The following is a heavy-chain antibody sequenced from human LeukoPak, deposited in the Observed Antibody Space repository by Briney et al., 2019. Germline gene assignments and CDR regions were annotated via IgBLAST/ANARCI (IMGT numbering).Heavy chain of an antibody. CDR3: AGGSVVGMDV. Sequence: PGGSLRLSCAASGFTFSSYSMNWVRQAPGKGLEWVSSISSSSSYIYYADSVKGRFTISRDNAKNSLYLQMNSLRAEDTAVYYCAGGSVVGMDVWGQGTTVTVSS. CDR2: ISSSSSYI. V-gene: IGHV3-21*01. D-gene: IGHD2-21*01. J-gene: IGHJ6*02. CDR1: GFTFSSYS.